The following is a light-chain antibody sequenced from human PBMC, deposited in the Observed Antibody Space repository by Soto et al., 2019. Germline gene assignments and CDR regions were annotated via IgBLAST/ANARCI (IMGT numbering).Light chain of an antibody. J-gene: IGKJ1*01. V-gene: IGKV3D-15*01. Sequence: TLMTQCPATLPVSPGEGAPLSCRASQGIGDTLAWYQQKPGQAPRLLIYGASSRAAGIPASFSGSGSETDFTLTIGSLQPEDSAVYYCQQYGSPTRTFGQGTKVDIK. CDR2: GAS. CDR3: QQYGSPTRT. CDR1: QGIGDT.